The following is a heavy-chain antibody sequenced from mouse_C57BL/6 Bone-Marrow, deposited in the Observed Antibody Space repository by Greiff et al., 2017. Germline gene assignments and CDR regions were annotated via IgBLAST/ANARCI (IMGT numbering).Heavy chain of an antibody. CDR3: ARDDYARFAY. CDR1: GYTFTSSW. D-gene: IGHD2-4*01. CDR2: IDPSDSYT. Sequence: QVQLQQPGAELVKPGASVKLSCKASGYTFTSSWMQWVKQRPGQGLEWIGEIDPSDSYTNSNQKFKGKATVHVDTSSSTAYMQLSSLTSADSAVYYCARDDYARFAYWGQGTLVTVAA. V-gene: IGHV1-50*01. J-gene: IGHJ3*01.